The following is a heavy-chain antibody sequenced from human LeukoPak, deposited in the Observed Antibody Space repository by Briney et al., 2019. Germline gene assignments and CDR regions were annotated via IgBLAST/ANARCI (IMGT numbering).Heavy chain of an antibody. CDR1: GFTFSSYS. V-gene: IGHV3-30-3*01. CDR2: ISYDGSNK. Sequence: GRSLRLSCAASGFTFSSYSLHWVRQAPGKGLEWVAVISYDGSNKYYADSVKGRFTISRDNSKNTLSLQMNSLRAEDTALYYCAKDSSVPYGMTDWGQGTLVTVSS. D-gene: IGHD4-17*01. J-gene: IGHJ4*02. CDR3: AKDSSVPYGMTD.